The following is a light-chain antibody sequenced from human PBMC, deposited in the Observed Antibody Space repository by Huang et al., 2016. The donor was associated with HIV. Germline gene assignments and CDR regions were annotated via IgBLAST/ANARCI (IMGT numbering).Light chain of an antibody. CDR2: WAS. Sequence: DIVMTQSPDSLALSLGERATINCRASHHVLNNYPKKNSLAWDKQKSGHPPRLLIYWASTRESGVPDRFSGGGAGTDFTLTINSLQAEDVAFYYCHQYFDTPGTFGQGTQVEIK. V-gene: IGKV4-1*01. CDR1: HHVLNNYPKKNS. J-gene: IGKJ1*01. CDR3: HQYFDTPGT.